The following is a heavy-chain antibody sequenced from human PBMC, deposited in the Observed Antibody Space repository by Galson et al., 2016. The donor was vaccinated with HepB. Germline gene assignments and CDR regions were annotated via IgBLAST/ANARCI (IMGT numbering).Heavy chain of an antibody. D-gene: IGHD3-22*01. CDR2: IWSNGNNK. V-gene: IGHV3-33*01. Sequence: SLRLSCAASGFTLTNYGVHWVRQAPGKGLEWVADIWSNGNNKYYADSVRGRFSVSRDQAKNTLYMQMNSLRAEDTAVYYCARDSDTSGLHWYFDLWGQGTLVTVSS. J-gene: IGHJ3*01. CDR1: GFTLTNYG. CDR3: ARDSDTSGLHWYFDL.